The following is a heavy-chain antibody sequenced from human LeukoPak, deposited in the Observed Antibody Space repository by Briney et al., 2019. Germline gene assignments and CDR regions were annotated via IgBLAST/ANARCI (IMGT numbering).Heavy chain of an antibody. D-gene: IGHD6-13*01. J-gene: IGHJ6*02. V-gene: IGHV3-30*04. CDR2: ISYDGSNK. CDR3: ARDQYSSSWYSYYYYGIDV. Sequence: GGSLRLSCAASGFTFSSYAMHWVRQAPGKGLEWVAVISYDGSNKYYADSVKGRFTISRDNSKNTLYLQMNSLRAEDTAVYYCARDQYSSSWYSYYYYGIDVWGQGTTVTVSS. CDR1: GFTFSSYA.